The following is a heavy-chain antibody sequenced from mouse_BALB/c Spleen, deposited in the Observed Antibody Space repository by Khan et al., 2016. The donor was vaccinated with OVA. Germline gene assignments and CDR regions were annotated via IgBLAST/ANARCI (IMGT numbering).Heavy chain of an antibody. CDR2: ISYGGST. CDR3: ARTARIKY. J-gene: IGHJ2*01. V-gene: IGHV3-2*02. Sequence: EVQLQESGPGLVKPSQSLSLTCTVTGYSITSGYGWNWIRQFPGNQLEWMGYISYGGSTNYNPSLKSRISITRDTSKNQFSLQLNSVTTEETATYYCARTARIKYWGQGTTLTVSS. CDR1: GYSITSGYG. D-gene: IGHD1-2*01.